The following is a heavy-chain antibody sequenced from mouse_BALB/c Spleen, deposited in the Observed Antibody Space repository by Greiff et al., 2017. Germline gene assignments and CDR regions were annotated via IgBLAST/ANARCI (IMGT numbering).Heavy chain of an antibody. V-gene: IGHV2-6-7*01. CDR3: ARSMITDYYAMDY. CDR1: GFSLTGYG. Sequence: QVHVKQSGPGLVAPSQSLSITCTVSGFSLTGYGVNWVRQPPGKGLEWLGMIWGDGSTDYNSALKSRLSISKDNSKSQVFLKMNSLQTDDTARYYCARSMITDYYAMDYWGQGTSVTVSS. J-gene: IGHJ4*01. CDR2: IWGDGST. D-gene: IGHD2-4*01.